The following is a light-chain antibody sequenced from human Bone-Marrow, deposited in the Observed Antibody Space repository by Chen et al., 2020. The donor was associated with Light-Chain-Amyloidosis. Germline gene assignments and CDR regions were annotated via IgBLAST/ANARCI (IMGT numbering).Light chain of an antibody. CDR1: DLPTKY. V-gene: IGLV3-25*03. J-gene: IGLJ2*01. CDR3: QSEDSSGTDEVI. CDR2: RDT. Sequence: SYELTQPPSVSVSPGQTARITCSGDDLPTKYAYGYQQKPGQAPVLVIHRDTERPSGISERFSGSSSGTTATLTISGVQAEGEADDHWQSEDSSGTDEVIFGGGTKLTVL.